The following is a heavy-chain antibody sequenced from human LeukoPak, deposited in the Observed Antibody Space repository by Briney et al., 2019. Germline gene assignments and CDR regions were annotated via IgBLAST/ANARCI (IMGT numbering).Heavy chain of an antibody. J-gene: IGHJ6*03. CDR2: IYYSGST. D-gene: IGHD3-22*01. CDR1: GYSITSGYY. Sequence: PSETLSLTCTVSGYSITSGYYWGWIRQPPGKGLEWIGYIYYSGSTNYNPSLKSRVTISVDTSKNQFSLKLSSVTAADTAVYYCASVGGYYDSSGINYYYYMDVWGKGTTVTISS. CDR3: ASVGGYYDSSGINYYYYMDV. V-gene: IGHV4-61*01.